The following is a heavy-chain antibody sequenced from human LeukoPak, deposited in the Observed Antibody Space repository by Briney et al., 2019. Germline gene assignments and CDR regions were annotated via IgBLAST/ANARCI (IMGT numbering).Heavy chain of an antibody. J-gene: IGHJ4*02. V-gene: IGHV4-59*08. Sequence: SETLSLTCTVSGASISSYYWIWIRQPPGKGLECIGYIFYIGSTNYNPSLKSRVTISVDRSKNQFSLKLSSVTAADTAVYYCARRVAVPGSYYFDYWSQGTLVTVSS. CDR2: IFYIGST. CDR1: GASISSYY. D-gene: IGHD2-2*01. CDR3: ARRVAVPGSYYFDY.